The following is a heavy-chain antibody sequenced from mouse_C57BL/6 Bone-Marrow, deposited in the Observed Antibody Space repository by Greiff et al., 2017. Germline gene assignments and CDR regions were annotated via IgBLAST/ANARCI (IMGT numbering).Heavy chain of an antibody. CDR3: AGVTTRYAMDY. Sequence: VQLQQPGAELVMPGASVKLSCKASGYTFTSYWMHWVKQRPGQGLEWIGEIDPSDSYTNYTQKFKGKSTLTVDKSSSTAYMQLSSLTSEDSAVYYCAGVTTRYAMDYWGQGTSVTVSS. V-gene: IGHV1-69*01. D-gene: IGHD2-2*01. CDR1: GYTFTSYW. CDR2: IDPSDSYT. J-gene: IGHJ4*01.